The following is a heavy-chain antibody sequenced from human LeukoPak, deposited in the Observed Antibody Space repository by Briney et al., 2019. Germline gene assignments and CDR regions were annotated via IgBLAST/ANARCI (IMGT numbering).Heavy chain of an antibody. V-gene: IGHV4-61*01. CDR1: GGSISSSSYY. CDR2: IYYSGST. Sequence: PSETLSLTCTVSGGSISSSSYYWSWIRQPPGKGLEWIGYIYYSGSTNYNPSLKSRVTISVDTSKNQFSLKLSSVTAADTAVYYCARGSKWFSYYYYMDVWGKGTTVTVSS. CDR3: ARGSKWFSYYYYMDV. D-gene: IGHD3-22*01. J-gene: IGHJ6*03.